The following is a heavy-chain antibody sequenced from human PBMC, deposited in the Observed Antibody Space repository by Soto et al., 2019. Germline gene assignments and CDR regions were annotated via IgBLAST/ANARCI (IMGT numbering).Heavy chain of an antibody. CDR1: GGSISSYY. D-gene: IGHD2-21*02. CDR2: IYYSGST. V-gene: IGHV4-59*01. J-gene: IGHJ6*02. Sequence: PSETLSLTCTVSGGSISSYYWSWIRQPPGKGLEWIGYIYYSGSTNYNPSLKNRVTISVDTSKNQFSLKLSSVTAADTAVYYCARTVTYYYYYGMDVWGQGTTVTVS. CDR3: ARTVTYYYYYGMDV.